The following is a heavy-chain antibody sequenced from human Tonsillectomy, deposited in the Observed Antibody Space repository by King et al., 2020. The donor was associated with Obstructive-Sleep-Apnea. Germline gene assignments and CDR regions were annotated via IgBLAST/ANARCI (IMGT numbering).Heavy chain of an antibody. V-gene: IGHV3-43D*03. CDR2: ISWDGGST. D-gene: IGHD3-10*01. CDR3: AKDRLWFGELSHDAFDI. Sequence: QLVQSGGVVVQPGGSLRLSCAASGFTFDDYAMHWVRQAPGKGLEWVSLISWDGGSTYYADSVKGRFTISRDNSKNSLYLQMNSLRAEDTALYYCAKDRLWFGELSHDAFDIWGQGTMVTVSS. J-gene: IGHJ3*02. CDR1: GFTFDDYA.